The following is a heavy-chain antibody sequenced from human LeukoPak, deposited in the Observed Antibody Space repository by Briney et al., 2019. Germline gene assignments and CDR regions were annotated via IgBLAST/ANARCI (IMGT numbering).Heavy chain of an antibody. V-gene: IGHV3-7*01. CDR2: IKQDGSEK. J-gene: IGHJ6*02. CDR3: ARDSGYSYGFYYYYGMDV. CDR1: GFTFSSYW. Sequence: GGSLRLSCAASGFTFSSYWMSWVRQAPGKGLEWVANIKQDGSEKYYVDSVKGRFTISRDNAKNSLYLQMNSLRAEDTAVYYCARDSGYSYGFYYYYGMDVWGQGTLVTVSS. D-gene: IGHD5-18*01.